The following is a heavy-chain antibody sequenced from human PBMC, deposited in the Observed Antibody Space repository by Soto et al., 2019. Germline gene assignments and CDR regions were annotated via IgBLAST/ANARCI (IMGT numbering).Heavy chain of an antibody. CDR1: GFTFSDHY. CDR3: AMCSGSYTRRLDY. D-gene: IGHD1-26*01. J-gene: IGHJ4*02. V-gene: IGHV3-72*01. Sequence: EVQLVESGGGLVQPGGSLRLSCAASGFTFSDHYMDWVRQAPGKGLEWVGRSRNKANSYSTEYAASVKGRFTISRDESKNSLYRQMNSLKTEDTAVYYCAMCSGSYTRRLDYWGQGTLVTVSS. CDR2: SRNKANSYST.